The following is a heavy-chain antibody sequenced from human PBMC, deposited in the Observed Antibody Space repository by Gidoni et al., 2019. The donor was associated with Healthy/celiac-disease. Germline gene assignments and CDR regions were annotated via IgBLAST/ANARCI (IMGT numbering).Heavy chain of an antibody. J-gene: IGHJ3*02. V-gene: IGHV4-30-2*01. CDR1: GGSISSGGYS. D-gene: IGHD2-2*02. CDR3: ARGGNCSSTSCYIAFDI. CDR2: IYHSGST. Sequence: QLQLQESGSGLVKPSQTLSPTCAVSGGSISSGGYSWSWIRQPPGKGLEWIGYIYHSGSTYYNPSLKSRVTISVDRSKNQFSLKLSSVTAADTAVYYCARGGNCSSTSCYIAFDIWGQGTMVTVSS.